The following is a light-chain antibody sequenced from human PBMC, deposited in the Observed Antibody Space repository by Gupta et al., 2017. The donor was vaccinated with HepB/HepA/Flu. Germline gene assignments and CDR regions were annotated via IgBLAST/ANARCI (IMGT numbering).Light chain of an antibody. CDR2: DVN. CDR1: SSDIGTYDY. Sequence: QSALTQPASVSGSLGQSITISCTGTSSDIGTYDYVSWYRQDPNKAPKLIIYDVNTRPSGVSNRFSGSKSGSTASLTISGLQAEDEADYYCNSVTRIGTYVFGTGTKVTVL. V-gene: IGLV2-14*03. J-gene: IGLJ1*01. CDR3: NSVTRIGTYV.